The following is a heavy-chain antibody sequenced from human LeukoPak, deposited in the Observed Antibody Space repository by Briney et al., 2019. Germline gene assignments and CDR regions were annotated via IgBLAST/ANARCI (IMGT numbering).Heavy chain of an antibody. Sequence: GGSLRLSCAASGFTFSSYSMNWVRKAPGKGLEWFSSISSSSSYIYYADSVKGRFTISRDNAKNSLYLQMNSLRAEDTAVYYCARALQKRLWFSWVYYYYMDVWGKGTTVTVSS. J-gene: IGHJ6*03. CDR3: ARALQKRLWFSWVYYYYMDV. CDR2: ISSSSSYI. CDR1: GFTFSSYS. V-gene: IGHV3-21*01. D-gene: IGHD5-18*01.